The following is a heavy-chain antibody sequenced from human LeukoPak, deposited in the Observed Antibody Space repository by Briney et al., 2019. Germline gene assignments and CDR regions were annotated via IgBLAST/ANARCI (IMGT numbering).Heavy chain of an antibody. Sequence: GGSLRLSCAASGLIVNTNYMSWVRQARAKGLEWVSAISGSGGSTNYADSVKGRFTISRDNSKNTLYLQMNSLRAEDTAVYYCAKECYEGWFDPWGQGTLVTVSS. V-gene: IGHV3-23*01. D-gene: IGHD5-12*01. CDR2: ISGSGGST. J-gene: IGHJ5*02. CDR1: GLIVNTNY. CDR3: AKECYEGWFDP.